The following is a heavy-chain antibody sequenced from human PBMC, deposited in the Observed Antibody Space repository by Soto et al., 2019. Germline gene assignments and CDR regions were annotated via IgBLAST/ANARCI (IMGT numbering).Heavy chain of an antibody. CDR3: ARQDCGRTTCSFDP. V-gene: IGHV4-59*01. Sequence: SETLSLTCTVSGGSISGYYWSWIRQPPGKGLEWIGHIYYSGTTNYNPSLKSPVTISVDTSKNQFSLKLIFVTAADTAVYYCARQDCGRTTCSFDPWGQGTLVTVSS. J-gene: IGHJ5*02. CDR1: GGSISGYY. CDR2: IYYSGTT. D-gene: IGHD2-2*01.